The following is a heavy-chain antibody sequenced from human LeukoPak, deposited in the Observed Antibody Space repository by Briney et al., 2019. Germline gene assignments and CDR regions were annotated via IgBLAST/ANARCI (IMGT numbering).Heavy chain of an antibody. CDR2: IYHSGST. V-gene: IGHV4-30-2*01. J-gene: IGHJ4*02. Sequence: SETLSLTCTVSGGSINNGGYYWSWIRQHPGKGLEWIGYIYHSGSTYYNPSLKSRVTISVDRSKNQFSLKLSSVTAADTAVYYCARARGDYGSGSYGPFYFDYWGQGTLVTVSS. CDR3: ARARGDYGSGSYGPFYFDY. D-gene: IGHD3-10*01. CDR1: GGSINNGGYY.